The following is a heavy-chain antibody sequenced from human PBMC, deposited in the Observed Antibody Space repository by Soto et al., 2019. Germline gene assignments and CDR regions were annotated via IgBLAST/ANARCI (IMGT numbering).Heavy chain of an antibody. Sequence: GGSLRLSCAASGFTFSSYGMHWVRQAPGKGLEWVAVIWYDGSNKYYADSVKGRFTISRDNSKNTLYLQMNSLRAEDTAVYYCARSRELKLRGLFDYWGQGTLVTVSS. CDR2: IWYDGSNK. CDR1: GFTFSSYG. CDR3: ARSRELKLRGLFDY. J-gene: IGHJ4*02. D-gene: IGHD4-17*01. V-gene: IGHV3-33*01.